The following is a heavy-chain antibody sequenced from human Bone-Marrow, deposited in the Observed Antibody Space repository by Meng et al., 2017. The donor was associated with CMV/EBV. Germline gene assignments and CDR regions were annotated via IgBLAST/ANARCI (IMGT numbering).Heavy chain of an antibody. CDR2: IIPIFGTA. V-gene: IGHV1-69*05. D-gene: IGHD3-22*01. CDR1: GGTFSSYA. J-gene: IGHJ3*02. Sequence: SVKVSCKASGGTFSSYAISWVRQAPGQGLEWMGGIIPIFGTANYAQKFQGRVTITTDESTSTAYMELSSLRSEDTAVYYCAALPLGYYYDSSGYDHDAFDIWGQGTMVTFSS. CDR3: AALPLGYYYDSSGYDHDAFDI.